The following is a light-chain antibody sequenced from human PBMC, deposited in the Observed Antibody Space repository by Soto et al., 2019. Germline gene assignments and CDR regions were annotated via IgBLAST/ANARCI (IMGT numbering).Light chain of an antibody. J-gene: IGLJ2*01. CDR1: SSDIGAYNY. Sequence: QSVLTQPPSASGSPGQSVTISCTGTSSDIGAYNYVSWYQQYPGKVPKLMIYDVSKRPSGVPDRFSGSKSGNTASLTVSELRADDEAVYHCSSYAGGDSFGVIFGGGTKLTVL. CDR3: SSYAGGDSFGVI. V-gene: IGLV2-8*01. CDR2: DVS.